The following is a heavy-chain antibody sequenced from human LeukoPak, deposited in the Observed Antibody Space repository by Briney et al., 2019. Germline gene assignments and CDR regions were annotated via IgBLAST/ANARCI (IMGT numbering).Heavy chain of an antibody. D-gene: IGHD3-10*01. V-gene: IGHV3-23*01. CDR2: ISGSGGST. J-gene: IGHJ4*02. CDR3: AEGRERVTMVRGVLFDY. CDR1: GVTFSSYA. Sequence: GGSLRLSCEASGVTFSSYAMSWVRQAPGKGLEWVSAISGSGGSTYYADSVKGRFTISRDNSKNTLYLQMNSLRAEDTAVYYCAEGRERVTMVRGVLFDYWGQGTLVTVSS.